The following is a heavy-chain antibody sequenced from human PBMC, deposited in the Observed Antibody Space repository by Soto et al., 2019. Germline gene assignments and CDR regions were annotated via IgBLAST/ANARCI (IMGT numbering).Heavy chain of an antibody. CDR1: GGTFSSYA. D-gene: IGHD3-3*01. V-gene: IGHV1-69*13. J-gene: IGHJ6*02. CDR3: ASEYFWRGYSPHRYYGMDV. CDR2: IIPIFGTA. Sequence: SVKVSCKASGGTFSSYAISWVRQAPGQGLEWMGGIIPIFGTANYAQKFQGRVTITADESTSTAYMELSSLRSEDTAVYYCASEYFWRGYSPHRYYGMDVWGQGNTVTVS.